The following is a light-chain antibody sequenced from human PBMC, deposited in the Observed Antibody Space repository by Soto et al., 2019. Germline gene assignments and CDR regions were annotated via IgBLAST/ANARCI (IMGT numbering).Light chain of an antibody. V-gene: IGLV1-44*01. CDR1: SSNIGSNT. J-gene: IGLJ1*01. CDR2: SNN. CDR3: AAWDDSLNGYV. Sequence: VLTQPPSASGTPGQRVTIACSGSSSNIGSNTVNWYQQLPGTAPKLLIYSNNQRPSGVPDRFSGSKSGTSASLAISGLQSEDEADYYCAAWDDSLNGYVFGTGNKVTVL.